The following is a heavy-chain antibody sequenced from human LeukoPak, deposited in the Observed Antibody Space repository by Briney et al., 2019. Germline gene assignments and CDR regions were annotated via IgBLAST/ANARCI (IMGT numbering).Heavy chain of an antibody. V-gene: IGHV3-73*01. Sequence: GGSLRLSCAASGFTFSGSAMHWVRQASGKGLEWVGRIRSKANSYATAYAASVKGRFTISRGDSKNTAYLHMNSLKTEDTAVYYCTRSGEVYDFWSGYYDAFDIWGQGTMVTVSS. CDR1: GFTFSGSA. CDR2: IRSKANSYAT. J-gene: IGHJ3*02. CDR3: TRSGEVYDFWSGYYDAFDI. D-gene: IGHD3-3*01.